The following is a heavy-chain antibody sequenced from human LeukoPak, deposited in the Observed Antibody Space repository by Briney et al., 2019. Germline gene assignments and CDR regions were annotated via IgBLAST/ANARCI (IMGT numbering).Heavy chain of an antibody. V-gene: IGHV3-53*01. D-gene: IGHD4-17*01. CDR1: GFTVSSNY. J-gene: IGHJ5*02. Sequence: GGSLRLSCAASGFTVSSNYMNWVRQAPGKGLEWVSVIYSGGSTYYADSVKGRFTISRDNSKNTLYLQMNSLRAEYTAVYYCAKDSYANWFDPWGQGTLVTVSS. CDR3: AKDSYANWFDP. CDR2: IYSGGST.